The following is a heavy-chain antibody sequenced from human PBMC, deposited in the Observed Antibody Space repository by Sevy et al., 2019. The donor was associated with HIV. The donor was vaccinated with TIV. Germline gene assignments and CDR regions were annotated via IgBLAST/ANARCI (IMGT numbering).Heavy chain of an antibody. V-gene: IGHV1-18*01. CDR3: ARETRYYDYVWGSYRQQAFDI. D-gene: IGHD3-16*02. CDR1: GYTFTSYG. J-gene: IGHJ3*02. CDR2: ISAYNGNT. Sequence: ASVKVSCKASGYTFTSYGISWVRQAPGQGLEWMGWISAYNGNTNYAQKLQGRVTMTTDTSTSTASMELRSLRSDDTAVYYCARETRYYDYVWGSYRQQAFDIWGQGTMVTVSS.